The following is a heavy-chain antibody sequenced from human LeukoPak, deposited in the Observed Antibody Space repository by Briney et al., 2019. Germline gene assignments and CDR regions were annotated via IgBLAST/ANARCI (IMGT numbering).Heavy chain of an antibody. CDR1: GYTFTSYG. CDR2: ISAYNGNT. CDR3: ATLYGSGSLPHYFDY. V-gene: IGHV1-18*01. D-gene: IGHD3-10*01. Sequence: GASVKVSCKASGYTFTSYGISWVRQAPGQGLEWMGWISAYNGNTNYAQKLQGRVTMTTDTSTSTAYMELRSLRSDDTAVYYCATLYGSGSLPHYFDYWGQGTLVTVSS. J-gene: IGHJ4*02.